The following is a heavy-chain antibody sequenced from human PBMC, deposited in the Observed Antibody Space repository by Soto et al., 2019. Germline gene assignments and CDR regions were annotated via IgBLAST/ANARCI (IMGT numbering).Heavy chain of an antibody. CDR2: IWYDGSNK. Sequence: HPGGSLRLSCAASGFTFSSYGMHWVRQAPGKGLEWVAVIWYDGSNKYYADSVKGRFTISRDNSKNTLYLQMNSLRAEDTAVYYCARGAMNSGWYGTYYYYYYMDVWGKGTTVTSP. V-gene: IGHV3-33*01. CDR3: ARGAMNSGWYGTYYYYYYMDV. CDR1: GFTFSSYG. J-gene: IGHJ6*03. D-gene: IGHD6-19*01.